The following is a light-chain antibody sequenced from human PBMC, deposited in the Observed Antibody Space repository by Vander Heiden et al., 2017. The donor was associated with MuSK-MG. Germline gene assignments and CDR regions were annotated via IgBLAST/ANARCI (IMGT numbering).Light chain of an antibody. CDR1: LSLTTY. V-gene: IGKV1-39*01. CDR3: QQSYTSPT. CDR2: SAS. J-gene: IGKJ1*01. Sequence: FQMTWSPSSLSPSAAVTVILTRRASLSLTTYVHWYQQNPGKAPKLLIYSASTLQSGVPSRFSGSGSGTDFTLTISSLQPEDFATYFGQQSYTSPTFGQGTKVEI.